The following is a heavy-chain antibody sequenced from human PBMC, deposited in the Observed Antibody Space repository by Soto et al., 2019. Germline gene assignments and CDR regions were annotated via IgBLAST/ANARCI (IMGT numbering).Heavy chain of an antibody. CDR1: GFTFSSYS. CDR2: ISSSSSTI. J-gene: IGHJ5*02. D-gene: IGHD3-22*01. CDR3: ARGPITMIGLNWFDP. V-gene: IGHV3-48*02. Sequence: EVQLVESGGGLVQPGGSLRLSCAASGFTFSSYSMNWVRQAPGKGLEWVSYISSSSSTIYYADSVKGRFTISRDNAKNALYLQMNSLRDEDTAVYYCARGPITMIGLNWFDPWGQGTLVTVSS.